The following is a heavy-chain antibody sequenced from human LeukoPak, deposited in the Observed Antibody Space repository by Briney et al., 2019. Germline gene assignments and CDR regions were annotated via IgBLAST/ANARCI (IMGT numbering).Heavy chain of an antibody. V-gene: IGHV4-59*01. CDR3: ARDGPQWLAAFDY. D-gene: IGHD6-19*01. Sequence: PSETLSLTCTVSGGSISSYYWSWIRQPPGMGLEWIRYIYYTGRTNYNPSLESRVTISADASKDQFSLRLTSVTAADTAVYYCARDGPQWLAAFDYWGQGTLVTVSS. J-gene: IGHJ4*02. CDR2: IYYTGRT. CDR1: GGSISSYY.